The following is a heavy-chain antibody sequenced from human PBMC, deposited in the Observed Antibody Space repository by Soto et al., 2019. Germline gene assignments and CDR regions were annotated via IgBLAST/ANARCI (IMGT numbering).Heavy chain of an antibody. CDR3: AKDRFVVVRYSRTINWFDP. V-gene: IGHV3-30*18. CDR1: GFTFSSYG. J-gene: IGHJ5*02. CDR2: ISYDGNNK. D-gene: IGHD2-15*01. Sequence: QVQLVESGGGVVQPGRSLRLSCAASGFTFSSYGMHWVRQAPGKGLEWVAVISYDGNNKYYADSVKGRFTISRDNSKNTLYLQMNSLRAEDTAVYYCAKDRFVVVRYSRTINWFDPWGQGTLVTVSS.